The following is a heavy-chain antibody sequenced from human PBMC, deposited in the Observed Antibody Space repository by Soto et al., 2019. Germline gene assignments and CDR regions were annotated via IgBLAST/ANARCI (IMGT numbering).Heavy chain of an antibody. CDR2: ISGSGGST. CDR1: GFTFSFYA. Sequence: EVQLLESGGGLVQPGGSLRLSCAASGFTFSFYAMSWVRQAPGTGLEWVSAISGSGGSTYYADSVKGRFTISRDNSKNTLYLEINSLRAEDTAVYYCAKAGSERYSGYAFDIWGQGSMVTVSS. CDR3: AKAGSERYSGYAFDI. D-gene: IGHD3-10*01. V-gene: IGHV3-23*01. J-gene: IGHJ3*02.